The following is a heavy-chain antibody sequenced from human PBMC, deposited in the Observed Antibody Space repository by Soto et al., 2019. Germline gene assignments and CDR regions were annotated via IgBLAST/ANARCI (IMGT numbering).Heavy chain of an antibody. CDR3: ARMTDTAMVTLDY. V-gene: IGHV4-34*01. J-gene: IGHJ4*02. D-gene: IGHD5-18*01. CDR2: INHSGST. Sequence: SETLSLTSAVYGGSFSGYYWSWIRQPPGKGLEWIGEINHSGSTNYNPSLKSRVTISVDTSKNQFSLKLSSVTAADTAVYYCARMTDTAMVTLDYWGQGTLVTVSS. CDR1: GGSFSGYY.